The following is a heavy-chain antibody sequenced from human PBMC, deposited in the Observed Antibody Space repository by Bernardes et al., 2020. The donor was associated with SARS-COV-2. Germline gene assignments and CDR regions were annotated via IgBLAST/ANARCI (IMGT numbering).Heavy chain of an antibody. CDR3: ARAVWGIWHFDL. CDR2: INYSGST. J-gene: IGHJ2*01. D-gene: IGHD3-16*01. V-gene: IGHV4-34*01. CDR1: GGSLSGYY. Sequence: SETLSLTCAVYGGSLSGYYWNWIRQPPGKGLEWIGEINYSGSTNYNPSLKRRVTISVDTSKNQFSLKLSSVTAADTAVYYCARAVWGIWHFDLWGRDTLVTVSS.